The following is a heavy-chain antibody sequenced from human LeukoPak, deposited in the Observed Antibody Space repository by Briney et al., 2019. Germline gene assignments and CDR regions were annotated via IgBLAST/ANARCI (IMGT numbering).Heavy chain of an antibody. CDR2: IYTNGNT. V-gene: IGHV4-4*07. D-gene: IGHD2-2*01. CDR1: GASITNYY. Sequence: SETLSLTCTVSGASITNYYWNWIRQPAGKGLEWIGRIYTNGNTKYNPSLNSRVTMSVDTSKNQFSLRPSSVTAADTAVYYCARGGVPGAGNWFDPWGQGTLVTVSS. CDR3: ARGGVPGAGNWFDP. J-gene: IGHJ5*02.